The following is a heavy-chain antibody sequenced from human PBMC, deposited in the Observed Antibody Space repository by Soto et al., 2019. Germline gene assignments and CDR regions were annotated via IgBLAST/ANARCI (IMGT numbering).Heavy chain of an antibody. CDR2: LSWDGGTT. J-gene: IGHJ4*02. Sequence: DVMLEESGGAVVQPGGSLRLSCVVSGFTFDEHTMHWVRQAPGKGLEWISLLSWDGGTTYYTESVKGRFTISRDRGTNSLFFQMDSLRPEDTALYYCARVKKKYRTTSGVDFDSWGQGSLLTVSS. D-gene: IGHD5-12*01. V-gene: IGHV3-43*01. CDR3: ARVKKKYRTTSGVDFDS. CDR1: GFTFDEHT.